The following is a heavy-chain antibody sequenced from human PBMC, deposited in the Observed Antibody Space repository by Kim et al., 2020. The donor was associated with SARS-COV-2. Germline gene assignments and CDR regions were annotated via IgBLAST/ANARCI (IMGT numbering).Heavy chain of an antibody. Sequence: GGSLRLSCAASGFTFSSYGMHWVRQAPGKGLEWVAVISYDGSNKYYADSVKGRFTISRDNSKNTLYLQMNSLRAEDTAVYYCAKEGAKDYDILTGWLDNCFDPWGQGTLVTVSS. D-gene: IGHD3-9*01. CDR1: GFTFSSYG. CDR3: AKEGAKDYDILTGWLDNCFDP. CDR2: ISYDGSNK. V-gene: IGHV3-30*18. J-gene: IGHJ5*02.